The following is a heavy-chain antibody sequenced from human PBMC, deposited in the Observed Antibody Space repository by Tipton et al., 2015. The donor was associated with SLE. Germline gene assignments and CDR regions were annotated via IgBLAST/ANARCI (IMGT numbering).Heavy chain of an antibody. Sequence: SGFTFSSYSMNWVRQAPGKGLEWVSSISSSSSYIYYADSVKGRFTISRDNAKNSLYLQMNSLRAEDTAVYYCARPRRWEPPDPWGQGTLVTVSS. CDR3: ARPRRWEPPDP. V-gene: IGHV3-21*01. J-gene: IGHJ5*02. CDR2: ISSSSSYI. D-gene: IGHD1-26*01. CDR1: GFTFSSYS.